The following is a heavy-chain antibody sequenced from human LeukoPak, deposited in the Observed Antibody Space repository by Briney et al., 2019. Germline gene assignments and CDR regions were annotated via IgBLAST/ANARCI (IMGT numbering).Heavy chain of an antibody. CDR1: GYTFTSYD. D-gene: IGHD3-3*01. J-gene: IGHJ6*02. Sequence: ASVKVSCKASGYTFTSYDINWVRQATGQGLEWMGWMNPNSGNTGYAQKFQGRVTMTRNTSISTAYMELSSLRSEDTAVYYCARGLGIYDFWSGYYTYYYYYGTDVWGQGTTVTVSS. CDR2: MNPNSGNT. V-gene: IGHV1-8*01. CDR3: ARGLGIYDFWSGYYTYYYYYGTDV.